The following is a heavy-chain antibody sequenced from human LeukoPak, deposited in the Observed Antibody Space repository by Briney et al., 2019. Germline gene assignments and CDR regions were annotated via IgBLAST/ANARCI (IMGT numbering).Heavy chain of an antibody. Sequence: ASVKVSCKASGYTFTSYAISWVRQAPGQGLEWMGWISADNGNTDYAQRFQGRVTMTTDTSTSTAYMELRSLRSDDTAVYYCARGPRWGYYYYYYMDVWGKGTTVTVSS. D-gene: IGHD4-23*01. J-gene: IGHJ6*03. CDR1: GYTFTSYA. CDR2: ISADNGNT. V-gene: IGHV1-18*01. CDR3: ARGPRWGYYYYYYMDV.